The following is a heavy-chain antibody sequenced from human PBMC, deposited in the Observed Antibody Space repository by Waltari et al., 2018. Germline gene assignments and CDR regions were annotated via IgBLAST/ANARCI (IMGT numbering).Heavy chain of an antibody. CDR1: GDSMNNFY. J-gene: IGHJ5*02. Sequence: QVQVQESGPGLVTPSETLSLTCTVSGDSMNNFYWSWIRQTPGKSLAWIGHIDSSGNTNYNPSPKGRGTISIDTSKNQFSLKLRSVTAADTAVYYCARTGFWSGDLNWFDPWGQGTLVTVSS. D-gene: IGHD3-3*01. CDR3: ARTGFWSGDLNWFDP. CDR2: IDSSGNT. V-gene: IGHV4-59*01.